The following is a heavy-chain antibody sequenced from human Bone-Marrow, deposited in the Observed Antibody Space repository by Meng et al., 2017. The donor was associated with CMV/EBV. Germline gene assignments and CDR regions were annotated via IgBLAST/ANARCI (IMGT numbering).Heavy chain of an antibody. CDR1: GFTFSSYA. Sequence: GESLKISCAASGFTFSSYAMSWVRQAPGKGLEWVSAISGSGGSTYYADSVKGRFTISRDNSKNTLYLQMNSLRAEDTAVYYCAKVLRATIVFDYWGQGTLVTVSS. V-gene: IGHV3-23*01. CDR2: ISGSGGST. CDR3: AKVLRATIVFDY. D-gene: IGHD5-12*01. J-gene: IGHJ4*02.